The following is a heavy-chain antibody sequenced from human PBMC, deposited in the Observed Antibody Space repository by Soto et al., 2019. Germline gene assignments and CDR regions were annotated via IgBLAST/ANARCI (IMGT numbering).Heavy chain of an antibody. V-gene: IGHV4-30-4*01. CDR2: IYYSGST. CDR3: ARSRTITMIVVVTPDAFDI. Sequence: SETLSLTCTVSGGSISSGDYYWSWIRQPPGKGLEWIGYIYYSGSTYYNPSLKSRVTISVDTSKNQFSLKLSSVTAADTAVYYCARSRTITMIVVVTPDAFDIWGRGTMVTVSS. J-gene: IGHJ3*02. D-gene: IGHD3-22*01. CDR1: GGSISSGDYY.